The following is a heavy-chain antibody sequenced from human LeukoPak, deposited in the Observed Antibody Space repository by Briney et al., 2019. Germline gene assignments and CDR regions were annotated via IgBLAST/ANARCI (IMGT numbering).Heavy chain of an antibody. CDR3: ARTTEGLDP. Sequence: GGSLRLSCAASGFDFSDYYMTWIRQAPGKGLEWVSHVSNSGSTKYYADSAKGRFTISRDNAKYSLYLQMHSLRAEDTAVYYCARTTEGLDPWGQGTLVTVSS. J-gene: IGHJ5*02. CDR2: VSNSGSTK. V-gene: IGHV3-11*01. D-gene: IGHD1-1*01. CDR1: GFDFSDYY.